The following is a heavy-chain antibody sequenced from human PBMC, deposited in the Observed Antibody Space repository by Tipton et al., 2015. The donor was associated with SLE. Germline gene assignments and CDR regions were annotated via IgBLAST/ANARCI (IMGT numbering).Heavy chain of an antibody. D-gene: IGHD2-15*01. V-gene: IGHV4-4*07. CDR3: ARDAHGYYSGWMDY. CDR1: DDSISSYY. CDR2: FYISGSA. Sequence: TLSLTCTVSDDSISSYYWSWIRQPAGKGLEWIGRFYISGSATYNPSVQSRVTMSVDTSKNQFSLILRSVTAADTAVYYCARDAHGYYSGWMDYWGQGTLVTVSS. J-gene: IGHJ4*02.